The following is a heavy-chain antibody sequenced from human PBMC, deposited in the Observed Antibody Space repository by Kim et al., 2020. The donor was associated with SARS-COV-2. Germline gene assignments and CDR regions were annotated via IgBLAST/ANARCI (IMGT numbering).Heavy chain of an antibody. V-gene: IGHV4-59*01. D-gene: IGHD3-10*01. Sequence: SPTLKGRVTISVDTPKNQFSLKLNSVTAADTAVYYCARERRSGTYYYFDYWGQGTVVTVSS. CDR3: ARERRSGTYYYFDY. J-gene: IGHJ4*02.